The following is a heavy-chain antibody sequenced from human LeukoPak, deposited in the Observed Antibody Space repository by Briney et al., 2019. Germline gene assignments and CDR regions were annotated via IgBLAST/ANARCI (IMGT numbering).Heavy chain of an antibody. Sequence: PGGSLRLSCAASGFTFSSYEMNWVRQAPGKGLEWVSYISSSGSTIYYADSVKGRFTISRDNAKNSLYLQMNSLRAEDTAVYYCARVGYCSGGSCPLKYWGQGTLVTVSS. J-gene: IGHJ4*02. CDR2: ISSSGSTI. CDR3: ARVGYCSGGSCPLKY. CDR1: GFTFSSYE. D-gene: IGHD2-15*01. V-gene: IGHV3-48*03.